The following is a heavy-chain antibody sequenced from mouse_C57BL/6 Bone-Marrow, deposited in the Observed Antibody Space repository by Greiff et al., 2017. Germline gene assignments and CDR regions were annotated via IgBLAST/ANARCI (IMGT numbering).Heavy chain of an antibody. CDR3: TRKELRPYFDY. CDR1: GYSITSGYY. J-gene: IGHJ2*01. CDR2: ISYDGSN. V-gene: IGHV3-6*01. D-gene: IGHD3-2*02. Sequence: VQLKESGPGLVKPSQSLSLTCSVTGYSITSGYYWNWIRQFPGNKLEWLGYISYDGSNNYNPSLKNRISITRDTSKNQFFLMLKSVTTEDTATYYCTRKELRPYFDYWGQGTTLTVSS.